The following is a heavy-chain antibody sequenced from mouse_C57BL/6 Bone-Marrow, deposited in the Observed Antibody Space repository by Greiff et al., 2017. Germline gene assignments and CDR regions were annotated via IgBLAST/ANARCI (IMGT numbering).Heavy chain of an antibody. CDR2: IRNKANGYTT. D-gene: IGHD1-1*01. V-gene: IGHV7-3*01. CDR3: ARYYYGSRGGFAY. Sequence: EVKVVESGGGLVQPGGSLSLSCAASGFTFTDYYMSWVRQPPGKALEWLGFIRNKANGYTTEYSASVKGRFTISRDNSQSILYRQMNALRAEDSATYYCARYYYGSRGGFAYWGQGTLVTVSA. CDR1: GFTFTDYY. J-gene: IGHJ3*01.